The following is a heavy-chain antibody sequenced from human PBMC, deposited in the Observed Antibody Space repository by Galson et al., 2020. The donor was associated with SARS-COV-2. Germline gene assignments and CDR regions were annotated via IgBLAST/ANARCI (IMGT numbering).Heavy chain of an antibody. J-gene: IGHJ4*02. V-gene: IGHV1-18*04. CDR3: ARATYYDILACYPTRCRPDY. D-gene: IGHD3-9*01. CDR2: ISAYNGNT. CDR1: GYTFTSYG. Sequence: ASVKVSCKASGYTFTSYGISWVRQAPGQGLEWMGWISAYNGNTNYAQKLQGRVTMTTDTSTSTAYMELRSLRSDDTAVYYCARATYYDILACYPTRCRPDYWGQGTLVTVSS.